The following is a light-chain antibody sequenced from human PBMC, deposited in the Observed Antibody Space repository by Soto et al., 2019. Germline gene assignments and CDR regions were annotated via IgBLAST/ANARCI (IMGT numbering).Light chain of an antibody. CDR2: GAS. J-gene: IGKJ3*01. Sequence: EIVLTQSPGTLSLSPGERATLSCRASQTVSSTYFAWYQQKPGQAPRLLIYGASSRATGIPDRFSGRGSGTDFTLTISRLEPEDFAVYYCQQYGSSLFTFGPGTKVDIK. CDR3: QQYGSSLFT. CDR1: QTVSSTY. V-gene: IGKV3-20*01.